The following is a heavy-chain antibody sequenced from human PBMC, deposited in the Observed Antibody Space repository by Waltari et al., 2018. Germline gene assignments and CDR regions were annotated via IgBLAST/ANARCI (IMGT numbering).Heavy chain of an antibody. V-gene: IGHV3-48*03. J-gene: IGHJ6*02. CDR3: ARDVWNGMDV. D-gene: IGHD2-8*01. Sequence: EVQLVESGGGLVQPGGSLRLSCAASGFTFSSYEMNWVRQAPGKGLEWVSYISSSGSTIFYADSVKGRFTISRDNAKKSRYLQMNSLRAEDTAVYYCARDVWNGMDVWGQGTTVTVSS. CDR2: ISSSGSTI. CDR1: GFTFSSYE.